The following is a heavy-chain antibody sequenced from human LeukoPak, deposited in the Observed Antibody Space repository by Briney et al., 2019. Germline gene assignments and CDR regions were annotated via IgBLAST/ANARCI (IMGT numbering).Heavy chain of an antibody. CDR2: IYSGGST. CDR3: AREGSIYYYDSSGYLGY. Sequence: SQTLSLTCTVSGDSTSSGPYYWSWIRQLAGKELEWIGRIYSGGSTSYNPSLKSRVTISVDTSKNQFSLKLSSVTAADTAIYYCAREGSIYYYDSSGYLGYWGQGTLVTVSS. CDR1: GDSTSSGPYY. J-gene: IGHJ4*02. D-gene: IGHD3-22*01. V-gene: IGHV4-61*02.